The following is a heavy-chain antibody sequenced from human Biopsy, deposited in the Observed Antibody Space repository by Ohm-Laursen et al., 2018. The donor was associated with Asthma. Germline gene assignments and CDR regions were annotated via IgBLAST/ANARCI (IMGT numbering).Heavy chain of an antibody. V-gene: IGHV4-39*01. CDR2: IYYSGTT. CDR3: VRGSSSWHHGPFHYYYGLDV. Sequence: TLSLTWSLSSGSGGYMRSGNYYWGWTRQPPGKGLEWIGSIYYSGTTYYNPSLESRVTVSADTSKNQFSLKLTSVTAADTAVYYCVRGSSSWHHGPFHYYYGLDVWGQGTTATVSS. CDR1: SGSGGYMRSGNYY. J-gene: IGHJ6*02. D-gene: IGHD6-13*01.